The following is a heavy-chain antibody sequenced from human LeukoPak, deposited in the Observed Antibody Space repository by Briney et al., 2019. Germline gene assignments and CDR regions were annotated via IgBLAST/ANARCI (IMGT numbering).Heavy chain of an antibody. CDR1: GFTFSDYW. CDR3: AYGLEDTAMVTDY. V-gene: IGHV3-53*01. Sequence: HPGGSLRLSCAASGFTFSDYWMSWVRQAPGKGLEWVSIIYSGGNTYYADSVKGRFTISRDISKNTLYLQMNNLRAEDTAVYYCAYGLEDTAMVTDYWGQGTLVTVSS. J-gene: IGHJ4*02. D-gene: IGHD5-18*01. CDR2: IYSGGNT.